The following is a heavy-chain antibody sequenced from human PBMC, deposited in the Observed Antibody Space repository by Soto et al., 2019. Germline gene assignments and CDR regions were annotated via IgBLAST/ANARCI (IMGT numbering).Heavy chain of an antibody. J-gene: IGHJ4*02. CDR2: IWYDGSNK. CDR3: ARAGGSGSYLDY. Sequence: GGSLRLSCAASGFTFSSYGMHWVRQAPGKGLEWVAVIWYDGSNKYYADSVKGRFTISRDNSKNTLYLQMNSLRAEDTAVYYCARAGGSGSYLDYWGQGTLVTVSS. V-gene: IGHV3-33*01. CDR1: GFTFSSYG. D-gene: IGHD3-10*01.